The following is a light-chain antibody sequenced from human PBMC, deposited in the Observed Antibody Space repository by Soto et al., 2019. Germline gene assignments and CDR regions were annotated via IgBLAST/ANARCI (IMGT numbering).Light chain of an antibody. CDR1: RTDGDGHDY. CDR3: TSYTASSPFYV. V-gene: IGLV2-14*03. CDR2: DVY. Sequence: QSALTRPASVSGSPGQSIAISCIGVRTDGDGHDYVSWYQQHPGQAPQLIIYDVYNRPSGVSDRFSGSKSGNTASLVISGLQAEDEADYFCTSYTASSPFYVFGAGTKVTV. J-gene: IGLJ1*01.